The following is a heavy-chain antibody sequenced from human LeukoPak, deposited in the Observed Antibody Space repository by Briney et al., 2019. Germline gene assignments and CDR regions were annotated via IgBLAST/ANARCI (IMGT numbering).Heavy chain of an antibody. D-gene: IGHD6-13*01. CDR1: GYTFSGYN. V-gene: IGHV1-2*02. CDR3: ARDRAGPSDY. CDR2: INPNSGGP. J-gene: IGHJ4*02. Sequence: ASVKVSSKPSGYTFSGYNMQWVPPSPEQGLEWMGWINPNSGGPNYAQKFPGRVTMTRDTSISTAYMELSRLRSDDTAVYYCARDRAGPSDYWGQGTLVTVSS.